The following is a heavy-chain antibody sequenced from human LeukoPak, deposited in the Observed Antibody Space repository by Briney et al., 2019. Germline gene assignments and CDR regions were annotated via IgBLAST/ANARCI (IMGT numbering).Heavy chain of an antibody. CDR1: GGSINSSSYY. V-gene: IGHV4-39*01. Sequence: SETLSLTCTVSGGSINSSSYYWGWIRQPPGKGLEWIGSIYYSGSTYYNPSLKSRVTIPVDTSKNQFSLKLSSMTAADTAVYYCARHMTLIVVVPAAVDAFDIWGQGTMVTVSS. CDR3: ARHMTLIVVVPAAVDAFDI. CDR2: IYYSGST. J-gene: IGHJ3*02. D-gene: IGHD2-2*01.